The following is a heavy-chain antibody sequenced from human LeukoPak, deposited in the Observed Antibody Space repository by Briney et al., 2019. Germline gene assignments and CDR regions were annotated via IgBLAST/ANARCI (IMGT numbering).Heavy chain of an antibody. CDR1: GYTFTSYD. D-gene: IGHD3-3*01. J-gene: IGHJ3*02. V-gene: IGHV1-8*01. Sequence: ASVKVSCKASGYTFTSYDINWVRQATGQGLEWMGWMNPNSGNTGYAQKFQGRVTMTRNTSISTAYMELSSLRSEDTAVYYCARTKNFGVVIIVDAFDIWGQGTMVTVSS. CDR2: MNPNSGNT. CDR3: ARTKNFGVVIIVDAFDI.